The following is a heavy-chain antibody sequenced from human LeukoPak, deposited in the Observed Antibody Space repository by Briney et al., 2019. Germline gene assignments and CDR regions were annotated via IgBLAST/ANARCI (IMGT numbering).Heavy chain of an antibody. D-gene: IGHD5-18*01. CDR1: GFTFSSYE. Sequence: GGSLRLSCAASGFTFSSYEMNWVRQAPGQGLEWVSYISSSGSTTYYADTVKGRFTISRDNAKNSLYLQMNSLRAEDTAVYYCARDGRGYSYGGLYYYYYMDVWGEGTTVTVSS. CDR3: ARDGRGYSYGGLYYYYYMDV. V-gene: IGHV3-48*03. J-gene: IGHJ6*03. CDR2: ISSSGSTT.